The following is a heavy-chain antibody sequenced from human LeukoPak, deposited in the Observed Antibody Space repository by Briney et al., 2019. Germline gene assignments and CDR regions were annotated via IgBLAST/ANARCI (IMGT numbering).Heavy chain of an antibody. CDR2: IYYSGST. CDR1: GGSISSSSYY. Sequence: SETLSLTCTVSGGSISSSSYYWGWIRQPPGKGLEWIGSIYYSGSTYYSPSLKSRVTISVDTSKNQFSLKLSSVTAADTAVYYCARRLTKWGTFDYWGQGTLVTVSS. CDR3: ARRLTKWGTFDY. D-gene: IGHD3-16*01. V-gene: IGHV4-39*01. J-gene: IGHJ4*02.